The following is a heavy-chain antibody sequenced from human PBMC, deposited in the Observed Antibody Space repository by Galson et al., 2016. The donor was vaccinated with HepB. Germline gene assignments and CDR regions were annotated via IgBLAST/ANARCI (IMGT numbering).Heavy chain of an antibody. J-gene: IGHJ4*02. CDR2: IVAGGNT. Sequence: SLRLSCAASGFTLAGQGMSWVRQAPGKGLEWVSDIVAGGNTYYADSVKGRFTISREISKNTLYLEMNSLRAEDTAIYYCGGHGGNLAWGQGTLVTVSS. D-gene: IGHD4-23*01. V-gene: IGHV3-23*01. CDR1: GFTLAGQG. CDR3: GGHGGNLA.